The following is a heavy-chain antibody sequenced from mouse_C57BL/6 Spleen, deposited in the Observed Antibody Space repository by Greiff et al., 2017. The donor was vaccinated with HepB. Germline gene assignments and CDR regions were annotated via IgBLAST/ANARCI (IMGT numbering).Heavy chain of an antibody. J-gene: IGHJ1*03. D-gene: IGHD1-1*01. Sequence: VQLQQSGAELARPGASVKLSCKASGYTFTSYGISWVKQRTGQGLEWIGEIYPRSGNTYYNEKFKGKATLTADKSSSTAYMELRSLTSEDSAVYFCARDADYYYGSSQGWYFDVWGTGTTVTVSS. CDR3: ARDADYYYGSSQGWYFDV. CDR2: IYPRSGNT. V-gene: IGHV1-81*01. CDR1: GYTFTSYG.